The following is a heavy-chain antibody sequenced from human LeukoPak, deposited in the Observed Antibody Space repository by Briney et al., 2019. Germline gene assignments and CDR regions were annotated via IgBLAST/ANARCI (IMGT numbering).Heavy chain of an antibody. Sequence: GGSLTLSCAASGFTFCNYEMMWLPQAPGKGPEGMSYLGGSGVTKRFADSVKGRFSSSRDNAKNSLDLQMNSLRVEDTGGYYCARADYYGSPGHFGMDVWGRGTTVTVSS. CDR3: ARADYYGSPGHFGMDV. CDR2: LGGSGVTK. CDR1: GFTFCNYE. J-gene: IGHJ6*02. D-gene: IGHD3-10*01. V-gene: IGHV3-48*03.